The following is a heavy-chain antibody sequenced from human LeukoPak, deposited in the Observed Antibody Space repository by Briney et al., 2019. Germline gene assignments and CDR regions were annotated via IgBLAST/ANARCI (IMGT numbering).Heavy chain of an antibody. V-gene: IGHV3-74*01. CDR3: ARDPRYCGGDCYTFDY. J-gene: IGHJ4*02. Sequence: PGGSLRLSCAASGFIFSRYWMNWVRQAPGKGPVWVSRINSDGSSTSYADSVKGRFTISRDNAKNTLYLQMNSLRAGDTAVYYCARDPRYCGGDCYTFDYWGQGTLVTVSS. CDR1: GFIFSRYW. D-gene: IGHD2-21*02. CDR2: INSDGSST.